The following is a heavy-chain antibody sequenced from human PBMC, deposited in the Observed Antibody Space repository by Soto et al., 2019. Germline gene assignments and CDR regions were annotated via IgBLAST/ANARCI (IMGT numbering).Heavy chain of an antibody. CDR1: GASISSGNW. J-gene: IGHJ4*01. D-gene: IGHD5-18*01. V-gene: IGHV4-4*02. CDR3: ASHRGNTLGPYDD. CDR2: IYHSGST. Sequence: SQTLRLRCALSGASISSGNWWRWDRQSPGKGLEWIGEIYHSGSTNHNPSLKSRVIISVDKSRNQFSLKLSSVTAADTAVYFCASHRGNTLGPYDDWAQGTQVTVS.